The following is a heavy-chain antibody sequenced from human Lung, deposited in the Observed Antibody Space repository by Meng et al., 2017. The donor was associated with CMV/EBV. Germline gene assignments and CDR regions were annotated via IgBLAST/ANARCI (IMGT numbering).Heavy chain of an antibody. CDR1: GGSVSSGSYY. CDR2: IYYSGST. CDR3: ARDLAIGYGMDV. J-gene: IGHJ6*02. D-gene: IGHD2-21*01. Sequence: SXTXSLXCTVSGGSVSSGSYYWSWIRQPPGKGLEWIGYIYYSGSTNYNPSLKSRVTISVDTSKNQFSLKLSSVTAADTAVYYCARDLAIGYGMDVWVQGTXVNGAS. V-gene: IGHV4-61*01.